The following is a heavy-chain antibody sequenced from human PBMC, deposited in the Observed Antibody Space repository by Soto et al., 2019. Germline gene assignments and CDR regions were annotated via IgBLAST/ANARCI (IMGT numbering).Heavy chain of an antibody. CDR1: GFTFSSYE. CDR2: ISSSGSTI. V-gene: IGHV3-48*03. D-gene: IGHD3-22*01. CDR3: ARNVGDSSGYYPFYYYYYGMDV. J-gene: IGHJ6*02. Sequence: PGGSLRLSCAASGFTFSSYEMNWVRQAPGKGLEWVSYISSSGSTIYYADSVKGRFTISRDNAKNSLYLQMNSLRAEDTAVYYCARNVGDSSGYYPFYYYYYGMDVWGQGTTVTVSS.